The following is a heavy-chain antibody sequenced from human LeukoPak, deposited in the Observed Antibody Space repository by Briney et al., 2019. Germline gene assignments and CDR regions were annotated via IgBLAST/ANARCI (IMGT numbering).Heavy chain of an antibody. Sequence: SETLSLTCAVYGGSFSGYYWTWIRQPPGNGLEWIGEINHSGSTNYNPSLKSRVTISVDTSKNQFSLKLSSVTAADTAVYYCARGQGTVTTHWGQGTLVTVSS. V-gene: IGHV4-34*01. J-gene: IGHJ4*02. D-gene: IGHD4-17*01. CDR3: ARGQGTVTTH. CDR2: INHSGST. CDR1: GGSFSGYY.